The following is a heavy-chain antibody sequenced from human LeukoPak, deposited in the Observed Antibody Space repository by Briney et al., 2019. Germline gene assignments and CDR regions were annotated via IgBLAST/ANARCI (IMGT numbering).Heavy chain of an antibody. CDR1: GFTFSSYG. V-gene: IGHV3-30*18. J-gene: IGHJ1*01. CDR3: AKDRSSSSWYKKSFQH. CDR2: ISYDGSNK. D-gene: IGHD6-13*01. Sequence: PGGSLRLSCAASGFTFSSYGMHWVRQAPGKGPEWVAVISYDGSNKYYADSVKGRFTISRDNSKNTLYLQMNSLRAEDTAVYYCAKDRSSSSWYKKSFQHWGQGTPVTVSS.